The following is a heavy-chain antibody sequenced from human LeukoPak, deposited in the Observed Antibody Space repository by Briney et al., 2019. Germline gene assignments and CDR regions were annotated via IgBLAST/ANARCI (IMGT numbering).Heavy chain of an antibody. CDR1: GGSTSSYY. D-gene: IGHD3-22*01. CDR2: IYTSGST. CDR3: ARVIGYDSSGYYHMDAFDI. J-gene: IGHJ3*02. V-gene: IGHV4-4*07. Sequence: SQTLSLTCTVSGGSTSSYYWSWIRQPAGKGLEWIGRIYTSGSTNYNPSLKSRVTMSVDTSKNQFSLKLSSVTAADTAVYYCARVIGYDSSGYYHMDAFDIWGQGTMVTVSS.